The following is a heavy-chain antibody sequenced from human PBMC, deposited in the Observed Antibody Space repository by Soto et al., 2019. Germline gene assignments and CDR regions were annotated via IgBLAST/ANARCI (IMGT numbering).Heavy chain of an antibody. Sequence: QVQLQESGPGLVKPSETLSLTCTVSGGTISRYYWSWIRQPPGKGLDWLGYMYNTGSTVYNPSFKSIVNISVDTSKNQFSRKLNSVTAADTAVYYCARDLWGYCGTDCYPLDVWGQGTTVTVSS. CDR3: ARDLWGYCGTDCYPLDV. V-gene: IGHV4-59*01. J-gene: IGHJ6*02. CDR2: MYNTGST. CDR1: GGTISRYY. D-gene: IGHD2-21*02.